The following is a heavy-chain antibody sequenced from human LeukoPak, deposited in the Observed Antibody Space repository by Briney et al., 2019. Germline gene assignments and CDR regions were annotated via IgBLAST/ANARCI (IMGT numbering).Heavy chain of an antibody. CDR3: AKELTRGSSWYEDY. D-gene: IGHD6-13*01. Sequence: GGSLRLSCAASGFTFSNYGMHWVRQAPGKGLEWVAVISYDGSAEYYADSVKGRFATYRDNSRNTLYLQMNSLRPEDTAVYYCAKELTRGSSWYEDYWGQGTLVTVSS. J-gene: IGHJ4*02. CDR1: GFTFSNYG. V-gene: IGHV3-30*18. CDR2: ISYDGSAE.